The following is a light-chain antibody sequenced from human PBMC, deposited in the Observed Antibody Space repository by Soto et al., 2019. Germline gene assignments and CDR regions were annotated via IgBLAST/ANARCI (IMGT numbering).Light chain of an antibody. CDR3: QQSYSTPSLT. Sequence: DIQMTQSPSTLSASVGDRVTITCRASQSIDKYVNWYQQKPGKGPNLLIYAASNLRTGVPSRFSGSGSGTDFTLTISSLLPEDFATYFCQQSYSTPSLTFGGGTKVDIK. CDR2: AAS. CDR1: QSIDKY. J-gene: IGKJ4*01. V-gene: IGKV1-39*01.